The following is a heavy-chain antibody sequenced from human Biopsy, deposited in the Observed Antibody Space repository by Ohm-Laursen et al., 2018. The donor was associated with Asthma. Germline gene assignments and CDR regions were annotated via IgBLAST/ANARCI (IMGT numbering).Heavy chain of an antibody. D-gene: IGHD6-13*01. Sequence: QTLSLTYAISGDTVSSNSATWNWIRQSPSRGLEWLGRTYYRSKSYNDYAVSVKSRMTINPDTSKNHFSLQLNSVTPEDTAVYYCARGTGFSNSWYYLRCWGPGTLVTVSS. CDR1: GDTVSSNSAT. J-gene: IGHJ4*02. CDR3: ARGTGFSNSWYYLRC. V-gene: IGHV6-1*01. CDR2: TYYRSKSYN.